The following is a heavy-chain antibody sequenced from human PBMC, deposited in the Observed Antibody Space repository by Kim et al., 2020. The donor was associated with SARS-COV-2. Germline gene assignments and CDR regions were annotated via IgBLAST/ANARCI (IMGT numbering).Heavy chain of an antibody. CDR1: GYTFTSYG. CDR2: ISAYNGNT. V-gene: IGHV1-18*04. D-gene: IGHD3-9*01. CDR3: ARVPLFYDILTGYHDKNWFDP. Sequence: ASVKVSCKASGYTFTSYGISWVRQAPGQGLEWMGWISAYNGNTNYAQKLQGRVTMTTDTSTSTAYMELRSLRSDDTAVYYCARVPLFYDILTGYHDKNWFDPWGQGTLVTVSS. J-gene: IGHJ5*02.